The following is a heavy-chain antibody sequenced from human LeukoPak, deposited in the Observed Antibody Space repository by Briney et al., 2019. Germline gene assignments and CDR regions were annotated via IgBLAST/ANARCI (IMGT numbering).Heavy chain of an antibody. Sequence: GGSLKLSCAASGFDFSGFYMLWVRQASGRGLEWVGLIRSKPSSYTTVYAASVKGRFTISRDDSKNTAYLQMNSLKAEDTAVYYCTRQDCSGGSCSYVDYWGQGTLVTVSS. CDR3: TRQDCSGGSCSYVDY. J-gene: IGHJ4*02. V-gene: IGHV3-73*01. D-gene: IGHD2-15*01. CDR2: IRSKPSSYTT. CDR1: GFDFSGFY.